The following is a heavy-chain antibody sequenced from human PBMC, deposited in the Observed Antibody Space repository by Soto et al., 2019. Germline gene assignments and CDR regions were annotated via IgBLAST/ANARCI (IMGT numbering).Heavy chain of an antibody. CDR1: GYTFTGYY. CDR2: INPNSGGT. J-gene: IGHJ3*02. V-gene: IGHV1-2*04. Sequence: ASVKVSCKASGYTFTGYYMHWVRQAPGQGLEWMGWINPNSGGTNYAQKFQGWVTMTRDTSISTAYMELSRLRSDDTAVYYCATGHYYDSCGYSALAFDIWGQGTMVTVSS. D-gene: IGHD3-22*01. CDR3: ATGHYYDSCGYSALAFDI.